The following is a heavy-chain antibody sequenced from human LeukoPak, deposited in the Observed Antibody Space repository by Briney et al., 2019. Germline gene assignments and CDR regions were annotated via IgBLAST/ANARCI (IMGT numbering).Heavy chain of an antibody. D-gene: IGHD3-16*01. CDR3: ARGSGRHYDSSLYYFDY. Sequence: SETLSLTCTVSGGPINSYYWSWIRQPPGKGLEWIGYIYYSGNTNYNPSLKSRVTISVDTAKNQFSLKLSSVTAADTAMYYCARGSGRHYDSSLYYFDYWGPGTLVTVSS. CDR2: IYYSGNT. V-gene: IGHV4-59*01. J-gene: IGHJ4*02. CDR1: GGPINSYY.